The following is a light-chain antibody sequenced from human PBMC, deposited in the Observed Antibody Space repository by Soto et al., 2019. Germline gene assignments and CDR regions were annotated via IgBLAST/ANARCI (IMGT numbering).Light chain of an antibody. V-gene: IGKV3-15*01. CDR2: GAS. J-gene: IGKJ1*01. Sequence: MTQSPTTLSVSPGERATLSSRASQSVRNNLAWYQQTPGQARRLLIYGASTRATGIPARFSGSGSGTEFILTISSLQSEDFAVYCCQQYNNWPWTLGQGTKVDI. CDR1: QSVRNN. CDR3: QQYNNWPWT.